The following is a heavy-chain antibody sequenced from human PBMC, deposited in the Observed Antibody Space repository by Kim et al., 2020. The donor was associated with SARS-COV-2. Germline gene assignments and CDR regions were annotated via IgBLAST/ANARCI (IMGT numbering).Heavy chain of an antibody. J-gene: IGHJ4*02. CDR3: AREFSYCSSTSCYAGGFDY. D-gene: IGHD2-2*01. V-gene: IGHV3-30*07. Sequence: GRFTISRDNSKNTLYLQMNSLRAEDTAVYYCAREFSYCSSTSCYAGGFDYWGQGTLVTVSS.